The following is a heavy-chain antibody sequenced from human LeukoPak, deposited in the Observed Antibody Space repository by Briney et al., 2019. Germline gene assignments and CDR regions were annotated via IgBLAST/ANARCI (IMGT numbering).Heavy chain of an antibody. Sequence: GASLRLSCAASGFTFSSYAMSWVHQAPGKGLEWVSAISGSGGSTYYADSVKGRFTISRDNSKNTLYLQMNSLRAEDTAVYYCAKGDVLLWFGELLYPLDYWGQGTLVTVSS. D-gene: IGHD3-10*01. CDR1: GFTFSSYA. CDR3: AKGDVLLWFGELLYPLDY. CDR2: ISGSGGST. V-gene: IGHV3-23*01. J-gene: IGHJ4*02.